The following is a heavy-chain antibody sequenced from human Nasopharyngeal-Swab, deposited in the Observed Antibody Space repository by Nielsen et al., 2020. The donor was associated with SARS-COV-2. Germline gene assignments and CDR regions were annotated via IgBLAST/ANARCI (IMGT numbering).Heavy chain of an antibody. CDR3: ARESHYDFWSGYYPSKYYYYYMDV. V-gene: IGHV3-11*04. CDR2: TSRSGRTI. J-gene: IGHJ6*03. D-gene: IGHD3-3*01. CDR1: GFPFCDYY. Sequence: GESLQMSCAASGFPFCDYYMSRTRQAPGKGLARASYTSRSGRTIYYADSVKGRFTISKDNAKNSLYLQMNSLRAEDTAVYYCARESHYDFWSGYYPSKYYYYYMDVWGKGTTVTVSS.